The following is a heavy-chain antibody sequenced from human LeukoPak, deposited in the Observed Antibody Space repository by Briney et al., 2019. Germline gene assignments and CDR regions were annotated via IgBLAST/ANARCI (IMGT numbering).Heavy chain of an antibody. Sequence: GGSLRLSCAASGLTFSSYGMHWVRQAPGKGLEWVAVIWYDGSNKYYADSVKGRFTISRDNSKNTLYLQMNSLRAEDTAVYYCARGSGTDWFDPWGQGTLVTVSS. D-gene: IGHD1-14*01. CDR3: ARGSGTDWFDP. J-gene: IGHJ5*02. CDR1: GLTFSSYG. CDR2: IWYDGSNK. V-gene: IGHV3-33*01.